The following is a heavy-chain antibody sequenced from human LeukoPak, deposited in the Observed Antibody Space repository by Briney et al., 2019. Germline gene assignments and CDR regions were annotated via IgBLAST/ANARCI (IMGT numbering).Heavy chain of an antibody. Sequence: SETLSLTCTVSGGSISSSSYYWGWIRQPPGKGLEWIGSIYYSGSTYYNPSLKSRVTISVDTSKNQFSLKLSSVTAADTAVYYCARGDIVVVVAATNWFDPWGQGTLVTVSS. V-gene: IGHV4-39*07. CDR1: GGSISSSSYY. D-gene: IGHD2-15*01. J-gene: IGHJ5*02. CDR3: ARGDIVVVVAATNWFDP. CDR2: IYYSGST.